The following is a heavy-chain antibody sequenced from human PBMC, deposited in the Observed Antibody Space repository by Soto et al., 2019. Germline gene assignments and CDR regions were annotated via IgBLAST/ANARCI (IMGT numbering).Heavy chain of an antibody. V-gene: IGHV1-69*08. CDR2: IIPSRGIA. Sequence: QVQLVQSGAEVKKPGSSVKVSCKASGGTFSSYTISWVRQAPGQGLEWMGRIIPSRGIANYAQKFQGRVTITADKSAGTAYRELSSLRSEDTAVYYCVREGLENRSGWCLDPWGQGALVTVSS. CDR3: VREGLENRSGWCLDP. D-gene: IGHD6-19*01. J-gene: IGHJ5*02. CDR1: GGTFSSYT.